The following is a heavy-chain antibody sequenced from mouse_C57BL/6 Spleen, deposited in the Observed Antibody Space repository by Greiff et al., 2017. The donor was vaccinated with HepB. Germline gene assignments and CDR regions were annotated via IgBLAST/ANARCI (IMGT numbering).Heavy chain of an antibody. V-gene: IGHV1-81*01. CDR2: IYPRSGNT. CDR3: AREPTLAVLDY. J-gene: IGHJ2*01. CDR1: GYTFTSYG. Sequence: QQSGAELARPGASVKLSCKASGYTFTSYGISWVKQRTGQGLEWIGEIYPRSGNTYYNEKFKGKATLTADKSSSTAYMELRSLTSEDSAVNFCAREPTLAVLDYWGQGTTLTVSS.